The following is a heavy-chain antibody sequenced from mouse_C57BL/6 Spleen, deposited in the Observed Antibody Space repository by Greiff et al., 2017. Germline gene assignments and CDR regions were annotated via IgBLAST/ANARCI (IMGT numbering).Heavy chain of an antibody. CDR3: ARGGHQNWDGRYCDV. Sequence: VQLQESGPELVKPGASVKLSCKASGYTFTSYDINWVKQRPGQGLAWIGWIYPRDGSTKYNEKFKGKATLTVDTSSSTAYMELHSRTSEDSAVYFCARGGHQNWDGRYCDVWGTGTTVTVSS. V-gene: IGHV1-85*01. J-gene: IGHJ1*03. CDR2: IYPRDGST. CDR1: GYTFTSYD. D-gene: IGHD4-1*01.